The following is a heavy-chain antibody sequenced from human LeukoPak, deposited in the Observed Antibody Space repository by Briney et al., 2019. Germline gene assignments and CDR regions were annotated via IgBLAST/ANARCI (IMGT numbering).Heavy chain of an antibody. CDR2: IYHSGST. CDR3: ARRPYDFWRSWFDP. Sequence: SETLSLTCTVSGGSISSGDYYWSWIRQPPGKGLEWIGYIYHSGSTYYNPSLKSRVTISVDTSKNQFSLKLSSVTAADTAVYYCARRPYDFWRSWFDPWGRGTLVTVSS. D-gene: IGHD3-3*01. J-gene: IGHJ5*02. V-gene: IGHV4-30-4*01. CDR1: GGSISSGDYY.